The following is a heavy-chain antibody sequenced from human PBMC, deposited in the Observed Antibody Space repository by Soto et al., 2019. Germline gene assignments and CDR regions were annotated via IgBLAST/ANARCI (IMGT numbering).Heavy chain of an antibody. D-gene: IGHD5-18*01. V-gene: IGHV1-8*01. CDR1: GYTFTSYD. J-gene: IGHJ4*02. Sequence: APVKVSCKASGYTFTSYDINWVRQATGQGLEWMGWMNPSGGSTSYAQNFQGRLSMTRDTSTSTVYMELNSLRSEDTAVYYCARSVNTAMAPLDYWGQGTLVTVSS. CDR2: MNPSGGST. CDR3: ARSVNTAMAPLDY.